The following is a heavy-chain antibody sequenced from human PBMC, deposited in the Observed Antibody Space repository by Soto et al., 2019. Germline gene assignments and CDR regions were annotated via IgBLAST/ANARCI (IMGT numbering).Heavy chain of an antibody. Sequence: QVQLVESGGGVVQPGRSLRLSCAASGFTFSNYAIHWVRQAPGKGLEWVAVISYDGSNKCYADSVKGRFTLSRDNSKNTLYLQMSSLRAEDTAVYYCARGGDFWSGIDYWGQGTLVTVSS. V-gene: IGHV3-30-3*01. D-gene: IGHD3-3*01. CDR1: GFTFSNYA. J-gene: IGHJ4*02. CDR3: ARGGDFWSGIDY. CDR2: ISYDGSNK.